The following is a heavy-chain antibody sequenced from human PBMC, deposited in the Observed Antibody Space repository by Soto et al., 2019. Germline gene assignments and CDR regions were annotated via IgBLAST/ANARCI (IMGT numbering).Heavy chain of an antibody. CDR1: VFTFSSYR. Sequence: GSLRVACAASVFTFSSYRMNWVRQAPGKRLEWVSSISSSSSYIYYADSVKGRFTISRDNSKNTLYLQMNSLRAEDTAVYYCARDPSTYYYDSSGYYPWFDPWGQGTLVTVSS. CDR3: ARDPSTYYYDSSGYYPWFDP. D-gene: IGHD3-22*01. V-gene: IGHV3-21*01. J-gene: IGHJ5*02. CDR2: ISSSSSYI.